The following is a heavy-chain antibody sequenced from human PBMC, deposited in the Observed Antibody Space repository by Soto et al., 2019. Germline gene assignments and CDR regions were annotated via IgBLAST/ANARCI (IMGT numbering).Heavy chain of an antibody. V-gene: IGHV1-18*01. J-gene: IGHJ6*02. CDR1: GYTFTSYG. CDR2: ISVYNGNT. CDR3: ARDWYIGNTRDA. Sequence: QVQLVQSGAEVKKLGASVKVSCKASGYTFTSYGISWVRQAPGQGLEWMGWISVYNGNTKSAQNLQGRVTMTTDTSTSTAYMELRSLRSDDTAVYYWARDWYIGNTRDAWGPGTTVSVAS. D-gene: IGHD1-1*01.